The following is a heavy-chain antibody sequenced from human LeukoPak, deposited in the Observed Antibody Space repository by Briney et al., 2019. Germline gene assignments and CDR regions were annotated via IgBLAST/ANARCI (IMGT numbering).Heavy chain of an antibody. CDR2: ISAYNGNT. CDR1: GYTFTSYG. V-gene: IGHV1-18*01. D-gene: IGHD5-18*01. J-gene: IGHJ6*03. Sequence: ASVKVSCKASGYTFTSYGISWVRQAPGQGFELMGWISAYNGNTNYAQKLQGRVTMTTDTSTSTAYMELRSLRSDDTAVYYCARGHSYGPYYYCYYMDVWGKGTTVTVSS. CDR3: ARGHSYGPYYYCYYMDV.